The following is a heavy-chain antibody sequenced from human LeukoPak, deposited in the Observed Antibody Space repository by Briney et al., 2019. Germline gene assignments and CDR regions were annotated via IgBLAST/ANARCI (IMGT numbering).Heavy chain of an antibody. Sequence: SETLSLTCAVSGGSISSGGYSWSWIRQPPGKGLEWIGYIYHSGSTYYNPSLKSRVTISVDRSKNQFSLKLSSVTAADTAVYYCARGDILTGYYPDYWGQGTLVTVSS. CDR1: GGSISSGGYS. CDR3: ARGDILTGYYPDY. D-gene: IGHD3-9*01. J-gene: IGHJ4*02. CDR2: IYHSGST. V-gene: IGHV4-30-2*01.